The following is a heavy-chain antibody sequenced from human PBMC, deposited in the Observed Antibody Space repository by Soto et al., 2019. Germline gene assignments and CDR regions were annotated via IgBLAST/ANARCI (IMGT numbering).Heavy chain of an antibody. CDR3: ARALRDYYDSSGYYRKGWFDP. V-gene: IGHV1-8*01. J-gene: IGHJ5*02. CDR1: GYTFTSYD. D-gene: IGHD3-22*01. CDR2: MNPNSGNT. Sequence: QVQLVQSGAEVKKPGASVKVSCKASGYTFTSYDINWVRQATGQGLEWMGWMNPNSGNTGYAQKFQGRVTMTRNTSISTAYMELSSLRSEDTAVYYCARALRDYYDSSGYYRKGWFDPWSQGTLVTVSS.